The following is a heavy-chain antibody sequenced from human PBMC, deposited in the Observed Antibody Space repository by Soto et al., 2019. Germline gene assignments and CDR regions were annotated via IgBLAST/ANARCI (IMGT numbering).Heavy chain of an antibody. D-gene: IGHD2-2*02. CDR3: ARVKVPAAILGAFDL. J-gene: IGHJ3*01. V-gene: IGHV1-18*01. CDR2: INPLKGDT. Sequence: ASVKVSCKASGYTFSTYGIPWVRQAPGQGLDWMGWINPLKGDTKSAANFQDRVTMTTDTSTRTAYMELRSLRSDDTAVYYCARVKVPAAILGAFDLWGQGTLVTVSS. CDR1: GYTFSTYG.